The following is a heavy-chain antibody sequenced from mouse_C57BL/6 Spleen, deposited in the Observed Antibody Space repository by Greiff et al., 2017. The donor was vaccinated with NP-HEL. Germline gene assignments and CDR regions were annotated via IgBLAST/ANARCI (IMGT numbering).Heavy chain of an antibody. D-gene: IGHD4-1*01. CDR1: GYAFSSYW. V-gene: IGHV1-80*01. CDR3: ARPGDWDGAWCAY. Sequence: VQLQQSGAELVKPGASVKISCKASGYAFSSYWMNWVKQRPGKGLEWIGQIYPGDGDTNYNGKFKGKATLTADKSSSTAYMQRSSLTSEDSAVYFCARPGDWDGAWCAYWGQGTLVTVSA. CDR2: IYPGDGDT. J-gene: IGHJ3*01.